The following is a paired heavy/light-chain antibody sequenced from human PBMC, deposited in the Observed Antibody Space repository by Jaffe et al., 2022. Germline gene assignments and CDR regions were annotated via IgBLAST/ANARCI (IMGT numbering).Light chain of an antibody. CDR1: QSLVDGDGITY. CDR3: MQGTRWGSRT. CDR2: KVS. J-gene: IGKJ1*01. V-gene: IGKV2-30*01. Sequence: DVVMTQSPLSLSVTLGQPASISCRSTQSLVDGDGITYLSWFQQRPGQSPRRLIYKVSNRDSGVPDRFSGSGSGTDFTLTISRVEAEDVGVYYCMQGTRWGSRTFGQGTKVEIK.
Heavy chain of an antibody. D-gene: IGHD1-26*01. CDR2: ISPNDGNT. CDR3: ARDREGDIDY. CDR1: GYTLSNYW. V-gene: IGHV1-46*03. J-gene: IGHJ4*02. Sequence: QVQLVQSGAEVKNPGASVKISCKAYGYTLSNYWLHWVRQAPGQGLEWMGLISPNDGNTNYAQTLQGRVIMTRDTSTSTVYMELSSLRSDDTAVYFCARDREGDIDYWGQGTLVTVSS.